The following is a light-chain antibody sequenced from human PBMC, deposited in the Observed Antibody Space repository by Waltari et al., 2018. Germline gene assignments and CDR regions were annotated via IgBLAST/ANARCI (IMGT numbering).Light chain of an antibody. CDR1: NIGTKS. Sequence: YVLSQPPSVSVAPGETASIPCGGKNIGTKSVHWYQVKAGLAPLLGVYDDAARPSGIPERFSGFNSGNTATLTITGVEGGDEADYFCQVWDSSSDLNWVFGGGTKLTVL. V-gene: IGLV3-21*02. CDR3: QVWDSSSDLNWV. J-gene: IGLJ3*02. CDR2: DDA.